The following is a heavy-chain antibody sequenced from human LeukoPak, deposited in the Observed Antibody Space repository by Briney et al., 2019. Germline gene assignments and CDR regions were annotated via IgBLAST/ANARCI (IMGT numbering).Heavy chain of an antibody. J-gene: IGHJ4*02. CDR1: GFTFSSYA. CDR2: ISYDGSNK. Sequence: SGGSLRLSCAASGFTFSSYAMHWVRQAPGKGLEWVAVISYDGSNKYYADSVKGRFTISRDNSKNTLYLQMNSLRAEDTAVYYCASEDTMVRGVMNYWGQGTLVTVSS. V-gene: IGHV3-30-3*01. D-gene: IGHD3-10*01. CDR3: ASEDTMVRGVMNY.